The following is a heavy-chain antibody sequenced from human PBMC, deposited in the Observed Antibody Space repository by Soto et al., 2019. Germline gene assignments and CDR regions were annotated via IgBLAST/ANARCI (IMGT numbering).Heavy chain of an antibody. CDR3: ARERYQVISDGMDV. J-gene: IGHJ6*02. Sequence: QVQLVQSGAEVKTPGASVRVSCKASGYTFTGYYIHWVREAPGQGLEWMGWINPQTGGTSYAQKFQGRVTLSRDTSINTAYLEPSRLTFDDAAVYFCARERYQVISDGMDVWGQGTTVTVSS. CDR2: INPQTGGT. V-gene: IGHV1-2*02. D-gene: IGHD2-2*01. CDR1: GYTFTGYY.